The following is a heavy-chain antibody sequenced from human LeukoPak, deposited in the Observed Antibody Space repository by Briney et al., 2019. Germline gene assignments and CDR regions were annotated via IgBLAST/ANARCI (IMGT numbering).Heavy chain of an antibody. CDR3: ACKGAGGYCFYAFDF. V-gene: IGHV4-59*01. CDR2: IYYSGCT. Sequence: SETLSLTCTVCGGFISCYYWSWIRQPPAKGREGVGYIYYSGCTNYNPSLKIRVSISVDTSKYQFSMKLSFVTAADTAVYYCACKGAGGYCFYAFDFWGQGTMVTVSS. D-gene: IGHD3-22*01. J-gene: IGHJ3*01. CDR1: GGFISCYY.